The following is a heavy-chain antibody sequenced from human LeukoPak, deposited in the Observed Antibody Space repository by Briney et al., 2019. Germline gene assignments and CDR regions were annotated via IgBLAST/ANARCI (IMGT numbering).Heavy chain of an antibody. J-gene: IGHJ4*02. CDR1: GFTFSSYG. CDR2: IRYDGSNK. D-gene: IGHD6-13*01. CDR3: ARVQYSSSWLYDY. Sequence: GGSLRLSCAASGFTFSSYGMHWVRQAPGKGLEWVTFIRYDGSNKDYADSVKGRFTISRDNAKNSLYLQMNSLRAEDTAVYYCARVQYSSSWLYDYWGQGTLVTVSS. V-gene: IGHV3-30*02.